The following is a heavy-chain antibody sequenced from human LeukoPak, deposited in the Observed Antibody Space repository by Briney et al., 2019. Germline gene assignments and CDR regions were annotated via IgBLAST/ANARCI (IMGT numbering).Heavy chain of an antibody. CDR2: INPRGGST. CDR3: ARGYYYGSGSYLTALDY. J-gene: IGHJ4*02. D-gene: IGHD3-10*01. V-gene: IGHV1-46*01. CDR1: GYTFTSSY. Sequence: ASVKVSCKASGYTFTSSYIHWVRQAPGQGLEWMGIINPRGGSTTYTQKFQGRITMTRDTSTSTVYMELSSLRSDDTAVYYCARGYYYGSGSYLTALDYWGQGTLVTVSS.